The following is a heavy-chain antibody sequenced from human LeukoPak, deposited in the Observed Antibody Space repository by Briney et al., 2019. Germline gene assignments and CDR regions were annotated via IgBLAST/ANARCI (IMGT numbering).Heavy chain of an antibody. J-gene: IGHJ1*01. Sequence: SETLSLTCTVSGGSISSGGYYWSWIRQPPGKGLERIGYIYHSGSTYYNPSLKSRVTISVDRSKNQFSLKLSSVTAADTAVYYCARVYSSGSRAFQHWGQGTLVTVSS. D-gene: IGHD6-19*01. CDR2: IYHSGST. CDR1: GGSISSGGYY. V-gene: IGHV4-30-2*01. CDR3: ARVYSSGSRAFQH.